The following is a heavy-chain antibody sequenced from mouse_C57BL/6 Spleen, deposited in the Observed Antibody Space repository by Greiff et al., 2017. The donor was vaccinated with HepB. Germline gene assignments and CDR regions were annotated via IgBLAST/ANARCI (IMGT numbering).Heavy chain of an antibody. J-gene: IGHJ3*01. CDR3: ARSEVLRYPFAY. CDR2: IYPGDGDT. V-gene: IGHV1-82*01. D-gene: IGHD1-1*01. CDR1: GYAFSSSW. Sequence: VQLVESGPELVKPGASVKISCKASGYAFSSSWMNWVKQRPGKGLEWIGRIYPGDGDTNYNGKFKGKATLTADKSSSTAYMQLSSLTSEDSAVYFCARSEVLRYPFAYWGQGTLVTVSA.